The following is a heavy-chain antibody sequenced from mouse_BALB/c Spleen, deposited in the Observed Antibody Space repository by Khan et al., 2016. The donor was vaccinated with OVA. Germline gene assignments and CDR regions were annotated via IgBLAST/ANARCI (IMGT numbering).Heavy chain of an antibody. CDR3: TRIYRSDFDY. CDR1: GYSFTGYF. J-gene: IGHJ2*01. CDR2: INPHIGET. Sequence: DVQLQESGPELVRPGASVKISCTASGYSFTGYFMNWVMQSHGKSLEWIGRINPHIGETFYNQRFKDKAKVTVDESSSTAHMELRGLASEDSAVYYCTRIYRSDFDYWGQGTTLTVSP. V-gene: IGHV1-20*02. D-gene: IGHD1-1*01.